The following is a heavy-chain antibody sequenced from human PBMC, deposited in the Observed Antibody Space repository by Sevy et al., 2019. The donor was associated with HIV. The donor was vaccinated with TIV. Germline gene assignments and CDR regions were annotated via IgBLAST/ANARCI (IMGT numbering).Heavy chain of an antibody. CDR2: ISGSGGST. D-gene: IGHD2-2*02. Sequence: GGSLRLSCAASGFTFSSYAMSWVRQAPGKGLEWVSAISGSGGSTSYADSVKGRFTISRDNSKKTLYQQMNSLRAEDTAVYYCAKRYCSSTSCYNSDAFDIWGQGTMVTVSS. V-gene: IGHV3-23*01. J-gene: IGHJ3*02. CDR1: GFTFSSYA. CDR3: AKRYCSSTSCYNSDAFDI.